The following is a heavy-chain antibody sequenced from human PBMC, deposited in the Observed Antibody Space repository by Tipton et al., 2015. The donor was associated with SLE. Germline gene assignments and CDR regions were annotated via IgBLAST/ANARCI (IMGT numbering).Heavy chain of an antibody. CDR1: GGSISSSSYY. J-gene: IGHJ6*02. V-gene: IGHV4-39*07. Sequence: TLSLTCTVSGGSISSSSYYWGWIRQPPGKGLEWIGSIYYSGSTYYNPSLKSRVTISVDTSKNQFSLKLSSVTAADTAVYYCARAKGGYSYGQYYYYYYSMDVWGQGTTVTVSS. CDR3: ARAKGGYSYGQYYYYYYSMDV. CDR2: IYYSGST. D-gene: IGHD5-18*01.